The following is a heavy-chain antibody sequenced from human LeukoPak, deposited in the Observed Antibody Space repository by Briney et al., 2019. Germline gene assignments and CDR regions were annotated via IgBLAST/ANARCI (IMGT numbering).Heavy chain of an antibody. J-gene: IGHJ4*02. V-gene: IGHV3-7*01. Sequence: GGCLRLSCAASGFTFSTYYMSWVRQAPGKGLEWVANINHVGSEENYVGSVKGRFTISRDNAKNSLFLQMDSLRVEDTAVYYCARDIGHLDCWGQGALVTVSS. CDR3: ARDIGHLDC. D-gene: IGHD1-26*01. CDR1: GFTFSTYY. CDR2: INHVGSEE.